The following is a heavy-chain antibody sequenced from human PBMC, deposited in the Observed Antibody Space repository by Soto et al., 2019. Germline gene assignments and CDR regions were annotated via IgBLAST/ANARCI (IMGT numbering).Heavy chain of an antibody. J-gene: IGHJ4*02. Sequence: GGSLRLSCAASGFTFSDYYMSWIRQAPGEGLEWVSYISSSGSTIYYADSVKGRFTISRDNAKNSLYLQMNSLRAEDTAVYYCARDPYSGYDPEGYWGQGTLVTVSS. D-gene: IGHD5-12*01. CDR2: ISSSGSTI. CDR1: GFTFSDYY. CDR3: ARDPYSGYDPEGY. V-gene: IGHV3-11*01.